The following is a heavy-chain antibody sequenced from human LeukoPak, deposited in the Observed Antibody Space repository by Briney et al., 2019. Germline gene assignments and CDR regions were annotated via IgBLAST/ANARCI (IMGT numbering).Heavy chain of an antibody. D-gene: IGHD6-19*01. CDR1: VGSISTCSYY. Sequence: SETLSLTRTVSVGSISTCSYYWNWIRQHPGKGLEWIGYIYYSGNSHYNPSLKGRVSISVDTSKNQFSLKLNSVTAADTAVYYCARENSVAEAGYFDYWGQGTLVTVSS. CDR2: IYYSGNS. V-gene: IGHV4-31*03. J-gene: IGHJ4*02. CDR3: ARENSVAEAGYFDY.